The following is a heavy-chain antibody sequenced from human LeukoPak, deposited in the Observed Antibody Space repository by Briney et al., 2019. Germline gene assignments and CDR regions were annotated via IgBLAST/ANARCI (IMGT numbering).Heavy chain of an antibody. Sequence: GASVRVSCKASGYTFTGYYMHWVRQAPGQGLEWMGWISAYNGNTSYAQKLQGRVTMTTDTSTSTAYMELRSLRSDDTAVYYCASWAYGGNFHVSSWGQGTLVTVPS. CDR1: GYTFTGYY. D-gene: IGHD4-23*01. CDR2: ISAYNGNT. J-gene: IGHJ5*02. CDR3: ASWAYGGNFHVSS. V-gene: IGHV1-18*04.